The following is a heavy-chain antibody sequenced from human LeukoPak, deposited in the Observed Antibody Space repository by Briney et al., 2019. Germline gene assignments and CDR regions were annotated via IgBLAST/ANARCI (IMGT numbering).Heavy chain of an antibody. J-gene: IGHJ4*02. Sequence: KISCKGSGYSFTSYWIGWVRQMPGKGLEWMGGIIPNFGTANYAQKFQGRATITADESTSTAYMELSSLRSEDTAVYYCARVGSVTTGFDYWGQGTLVTVSS. CDR1: GYSFTSYW. D-gene: IGHD4-17*01. CDR2: IIPNFGTA. V-gene: IGHV1-69*01. CDR3: ARVGSVTTGFDY.